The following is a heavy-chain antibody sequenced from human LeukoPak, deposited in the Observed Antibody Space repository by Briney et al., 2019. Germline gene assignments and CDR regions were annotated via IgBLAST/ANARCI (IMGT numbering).Heavy chain of an antibody. Sequence: PSETLSLTCTVSGYSISSGYYWGWIRPPPGKGLEWIGSLYHSGSTYYNPSLKSRVTISVDTSKNQFSLKLSSVTAADTAVYYCARGVHYYGSGGPLRHWGQGTLVTVSS. V-gene: IGHV4-38-2*02. D-gene: IGHD3-10*01. J-gene: IGHJ4*02. CDR3: ARGVHYYGSGGPLRH. CDR1: GYSISSGYY. CDR2: LYHSGST.